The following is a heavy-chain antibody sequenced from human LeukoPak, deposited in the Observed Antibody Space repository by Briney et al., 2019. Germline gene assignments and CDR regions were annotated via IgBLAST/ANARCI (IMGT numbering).Heavy chain of an antibody. CDR1: GFTFSTYS. CDR3: TTTRYDAFDI. D-gene: IGHD4-17*01. V-gene: IGHV3-53*01. CDR2: IYSGGST. Sequence: GGSLRLSCAASGFTFSTYSMNWVRQAPGKGLEWVSLIYSGGSTYYADSVRGRFTISRDNSKNTLCLQMNSLRAEDTAVYYCTTTRYDAFDIWGQGTIVTVSS. J-gene: IGHJ3*02.